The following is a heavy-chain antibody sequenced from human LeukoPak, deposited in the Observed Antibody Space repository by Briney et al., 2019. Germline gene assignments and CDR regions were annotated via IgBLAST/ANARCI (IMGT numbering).Heavy chain of an antibody. CDR1: GFMFSNYA. V-gene: IGHV3-23*01. D-gene: IGHD3-9*01. CDR2: ITGSGDST. J-gene: IGHJ4*02. CDR3: AKWGDYDILTGYYDSDY. Sequence: PGGSLRLSCAAPGFMFSNYAMSWVRQAPGKGLEWVSAITGSGDSTYYADSVKGRFTISRDNSKNTLYLQVNSLRAEDTAVYYCAKWGDYDILTGYYDSDYWGQGTLVTVSS.